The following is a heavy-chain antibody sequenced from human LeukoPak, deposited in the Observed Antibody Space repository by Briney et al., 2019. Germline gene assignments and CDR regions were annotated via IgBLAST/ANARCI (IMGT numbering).Heavy chain of an antibody. J-gene: IGHJ4*02. CDR2: ISGSGGST. CDR1: GFTFSSYA. D-gene: IGHD3-16*01. Sequence: GGSLRLSCAASGFTFSSYAMSWVRQAPGKGLEWVSAISGSGGSTYYADSVKGRFTISRDNSKNTLYLQMNSLRAEDTALYHCARVFGPTDYWGQGTLVTVSS. V-gene: IGHV3-23*01. CDR3: ARVFGPTDY.